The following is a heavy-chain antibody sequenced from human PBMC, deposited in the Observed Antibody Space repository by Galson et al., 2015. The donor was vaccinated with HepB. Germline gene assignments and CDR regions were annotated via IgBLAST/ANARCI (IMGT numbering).Heavy chain of an antibody. V-gene: IGHV3-21*01. J-gene: IGHJ4*02. CDR2: ISSNGRNI. Sequence: SLRLSCAASGFTFSSYKLNWVRQAPGKGLEWVSSISSNGRNIYYADSVKGRFTVSRDNAKNALFLQMNGLRAEDTAVYYCARDPTVSASYFDYWGQGTLVAVSS. D-gene: IGHD4-11*01. CDR1: GFTFSSYK. CDR3: ARDPTVSASYFDY.